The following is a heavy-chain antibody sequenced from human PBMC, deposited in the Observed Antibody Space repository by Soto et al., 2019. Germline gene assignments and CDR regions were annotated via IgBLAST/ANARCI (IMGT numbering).Heavy chain of an antibody. CDR1: GFTFSSYG. CDR2: IWYDGSNK. J-gene: IGHJ2*01. Sequence: PGGSLRLSCAASGFTFSSYGMHWVRQAPGKGLEWVAVIWYDGSNKYYADSVKGRFTISRDNSKNTLYLQMNSLRAEDTAVYYCARDPMLYSSSWYDWYFDLWGRGTLVTVSS. CDR3: ARDPMLYSSSWYDWYFDL. V-gene: IGHV3-33*01. D-gene: IGHD6-13*01.